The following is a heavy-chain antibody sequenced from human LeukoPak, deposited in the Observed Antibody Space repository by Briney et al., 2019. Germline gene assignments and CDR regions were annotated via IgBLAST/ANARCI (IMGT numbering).Heavy chain of an antibody. CDR3: ARSGPLLRYFDWLLYGFDY. CDR1: GGSFSGYY. D-gene: IGHD3-9*01. Sequence: SETLSLTCAVYGGSFSGYYWSWIRQPPGKGLEWIGEINHSGSTNYNPSLKSRVTISVDTSKNQFSLKLSSVTAADTAVYYGARSGPLLRYFDWLLYGFDYWGQGTLVTVSS. V-gene: IGHV4-34*01. CDR2: INHSGST. J-gene: IGHJ4*02.